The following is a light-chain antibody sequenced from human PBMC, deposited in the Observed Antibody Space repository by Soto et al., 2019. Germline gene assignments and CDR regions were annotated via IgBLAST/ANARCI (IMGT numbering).Light chain of an antibody. CDR1: SSDVGGYNY. Sequence: QSALTQPASVSGSPGQSITISCTGTSSDVGGYNYVSWYQQHPGKAPKLMISEVSNRPSGVSKRFSGSKSGNTASLTISGLQAEDEADYYCSSYTSSSTLVFGTGTKVTVL. V-gene: IGLV2-14*01. CDR3: SSYTSSSTLV. CDR2: EVS. J-gene: IGLJ1*01.